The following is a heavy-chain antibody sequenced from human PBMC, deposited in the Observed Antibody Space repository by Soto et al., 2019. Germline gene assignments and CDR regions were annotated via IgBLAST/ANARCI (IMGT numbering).Heavy chain of an antibody. CDR2: IIPLFGKA. Sequence: QVQLVQSGAEVKKPGSSVKVSCKASGGTFSRYAISWVRQAPGQGLEWMGGIIPLFGKANYEQKFQGRVTITADESTSTAYMELSSLRSEDKAVYYCAKDRPLYDSSGYYCPYWGQGTLVTVSS. V-gene: IGHV1-69*01. CDR3: AKDRPLYDSSGYYCPY. CDR1: GGTFSRYA. J-gene: IGHJ4*02. D-gene: IGHD3-22*01.